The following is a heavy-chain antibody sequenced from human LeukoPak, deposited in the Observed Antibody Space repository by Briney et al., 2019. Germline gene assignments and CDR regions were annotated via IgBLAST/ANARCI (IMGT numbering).Heavy chain of an antibody. CDR2: IKQDGSEK. Sequence: PGGSLRLSCAASGFTFSSYWMSWVRQAPGKGLEWVANIKQDGSEKYYVDSVKGRFTISRDNAKNSLYLQMNSLRAEDTAVYYCARDRKSVGGKQLDWFDPWGQGTLVTVSS. CDR3: ARDRKSVGGKQLDWFDP. D-gene: IGHD6-6*01. V-gene: IGHV3-7*01. J-gene: IGHJ5*02. CDR1: GFTFSSYW.